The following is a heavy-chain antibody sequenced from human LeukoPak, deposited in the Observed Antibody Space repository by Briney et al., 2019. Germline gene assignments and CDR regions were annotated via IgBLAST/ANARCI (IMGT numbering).Heavy chain of an antibody. V-gene: IGHV3-23*01. CDR3: AKGSGRGYSYGLEY. CDR2: ISGSAGST. D-gene: IGHD5-18*01. Sequence: GGSLRLSCVASGFTFSSYGMTWVRQVPGKGPGWVSLISGSAGSTYYADSVKGRFSISRDNSKNTMYLQMSSLRAEDTAVYYCAKGSGRGYSYGLEYWGQGTLVTVSS. J-gene: IGHJ4*02. CDR1: GFTFSSYG.